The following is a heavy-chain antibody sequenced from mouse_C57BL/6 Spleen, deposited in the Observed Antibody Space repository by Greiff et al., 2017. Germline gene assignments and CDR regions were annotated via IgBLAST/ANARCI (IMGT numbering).Heavy chain of an antibody. V-gene: IGHV5-9*01. CDR2: ISGGGGNT. D-gene: IGHD1-1*01. Sequence: DVKLQESGGGLVKPGGSLKLSCAASGFTFSSYTMSWVRQTPGKRLEWVATISGGGGNTYYPDSVKGRFTISRDNAKNTLYRQMSSLRSEDTALEYCARRGTTVVDGAMDYWGQGTSVTVSA. J-gene: IGHJ4*01. CDR3: ARRGTTVVDGAMDY. CDR1: GFTFSSYT.